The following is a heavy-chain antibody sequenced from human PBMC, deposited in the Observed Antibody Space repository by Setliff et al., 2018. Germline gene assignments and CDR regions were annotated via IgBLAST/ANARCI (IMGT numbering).Heavy chain of an antibody. J-gene: IGHJ4*02. Sequence: ASVKVSCKASGYTFTRYYMYWVRQAPGQGLEWMGIINVSGGSASYAEKFQGRVTISRDSGTNSLSLQMNRLRAEDTAVYFCARARDPFNWNSYYFASWGPGTLVTVSS. CDR1: GYTFTRYY. CDR3: ARARDPFNWNSYYFAS. V-gene: IGHV1-46*01. D-gene: IGHD1-20*01. CDR2: INVSGGSA.